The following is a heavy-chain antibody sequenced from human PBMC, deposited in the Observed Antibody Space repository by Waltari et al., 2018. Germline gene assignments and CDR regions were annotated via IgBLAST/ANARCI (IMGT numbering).Heavy chain of an antibody. J-gene: IGHJ4*02. Sequence: EVQLLESGGDRVQPGGSLRLSCVASGSTFGSYAMSWVRQAPGKGLGWVSAITGSGSSTYYADSVKGRFTISRDNSKNTVYLQMDNLRADDTAVYYCLRPTVTPYWGQGTLVTVSS. V-gene: IGHV3-23*01. CDR3: LRPTVTPY. D-gene: IGHD2-21*02. CDR2: ITGSGSST. CDR1: GSTFGSYA.